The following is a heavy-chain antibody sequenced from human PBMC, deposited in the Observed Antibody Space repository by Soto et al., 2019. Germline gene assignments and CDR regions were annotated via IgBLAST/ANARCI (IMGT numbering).Heavy chain of an antibody. V-gene: IGHV4-61*01. CDR3: VRRVAGTYGNWFDP. J-gene: IGHJ5*02. CDR2: IYYSGST. CDR1: GGSISSGTYY. Sequence: PSETLSLTCTVSGGSISSGTYYWSWIRQPPGKGLEWIGYIYYSGSTNYNPSLKSRVTISVDTSKNQFSLKLSSVTATDTAVYYCVRRVAGTYGNWFDPWGQGILVTVSS. D-gene: IGHD6-19*01.